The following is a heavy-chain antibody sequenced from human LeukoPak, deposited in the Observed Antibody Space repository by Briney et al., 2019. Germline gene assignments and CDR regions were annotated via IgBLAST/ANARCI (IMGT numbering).Heavy chain of an antibody. CDR2: INHSGST. CDR3: ARLYFDWFIDY. CDR1: GGSFSGYY. V-gene: IGHV4-34*01. Sequence: SETLSLTCAVYGGSFSGYYWSWIRQPPGKGLEWIGEINHSGSTNYNPSLKSRVTISVDTSKNQFSLKLSSVTAADTAVYYCARLYFDWFIDYWGQGTLVTVSS. J-gene: IGHJ4*02. D-gene: IGHD3-9*01.